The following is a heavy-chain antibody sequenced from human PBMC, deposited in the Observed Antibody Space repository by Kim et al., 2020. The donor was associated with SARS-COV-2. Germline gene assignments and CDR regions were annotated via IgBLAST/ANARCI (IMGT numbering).Heavy chain of an antibody. V-gene: IGHV1-46*01. D-gene: IGHD4-17*01. Sequence: ASVKVSCKASGYTFTSYYMHWVRQAPGQGLEWMGIINPSGGSTSYAQKFQGRVTMTRDTSTSTVYMELSSLRSEDTAVYYCALTYGDYGGAFDIWGQGTMVTVSS. CDR3: ALTYGDYGGAFDI. CDR1: GYTFTSYY. CDR2: INPSGGST. J-gene: IGHJ3*02.